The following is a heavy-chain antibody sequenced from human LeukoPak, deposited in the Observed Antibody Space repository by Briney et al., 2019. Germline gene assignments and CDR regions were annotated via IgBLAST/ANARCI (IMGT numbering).Heavy chain of an antibody. V-gene: IGHV1-69*05. CDR2: IIPIFGTA. Sequence: GATVKVSCKASGDTFSSYAISWVRQAPGQGLEWMGRIIPIFGTANYAQKFQGRVTITTDESTSTAYTELSSLRSEDTAVYYCARGRLLYPFDPWGQGTLVTVSS. CDR1: GDTFSSYA. CDR3: ARGRLLYPFDP. J-gene: IGHJ5*02. D-gene: IGHD3-3*01.